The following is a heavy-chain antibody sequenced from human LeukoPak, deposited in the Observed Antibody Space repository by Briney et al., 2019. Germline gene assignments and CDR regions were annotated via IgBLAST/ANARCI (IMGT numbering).Heavy chain of an antibody. CDR2: IYPTGST. D-gene: IGHD5-24*01. V-gene: IGHV4-38-2*02. J-gene: IGHJ4*02. CDR1: GYSISSGYY. CDR3: ARGDGYNYERFWDY. Sequence: SETLSLTCTVSGYSISSGYYWGWIRQPPGKGLEWIGNIYPTGSTYYNPSLKSRVTISVDTSKNQFSLKLSSVTAADTAVYYCARGDGYNYERFWDYWGQGTLVTVSS.